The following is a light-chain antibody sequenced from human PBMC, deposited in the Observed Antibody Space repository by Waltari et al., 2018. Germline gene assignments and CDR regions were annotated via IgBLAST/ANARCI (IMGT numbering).Light chain of an antibody. J-gene: IGLJ3*02. V-gene: IGLV1-44*01. CDR3: AAWFDSLNGWV. Sequence: QSLVTQSPSVSGTPGQRVTISCSARGPRTGSIDLTWYHQFPGTAPKLLIYHINVRPSGVPDRFSGSKSGTSATLTISGLQSEDEADYYCAAWFDSLNGWVFGGGTKVTVL. CDR1: GPRTGSID. CDR2: HIN.